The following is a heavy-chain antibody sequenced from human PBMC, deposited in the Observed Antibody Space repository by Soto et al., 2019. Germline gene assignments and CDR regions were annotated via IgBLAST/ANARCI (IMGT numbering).Heavy chain of an antibody. D-gene: IGHD3-10*01. Sequence: EVQLVESGGGLVQPGGSLRLSCAASRFTFSTYWMHWVRQAPGKGLVWVSRINSDGTGTSYADSVKGRITISRDNSKNKVYLQIDSLGPEDTAVYYCAKVGVRGVPSYFSMDVWGQGTTVTVSS. J-gene: IGHJ6*02. V-gene: IGHV3-74*01. CDR1: RFTFSTYW. CDR3: AKVGVRGVPSYFSMDV. CDR2: INSDGTGT.